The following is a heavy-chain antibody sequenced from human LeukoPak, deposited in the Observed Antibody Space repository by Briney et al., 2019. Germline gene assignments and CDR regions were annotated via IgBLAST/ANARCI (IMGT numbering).Heavy chain of an antibody. D-gene: IGHD6-13*01. CDR2: IIPILGIA. CDR3: AKDSIAAAGPDY. V-gene: IGHV1-69*04. J-gene: IGHJ4*02. Sequence: SVKVSCKASGGTFSSYAISWVRQAPGQGLEWMGRIIPILGIANYAQKFQGRVTITADKSTSTAYMELSSLRSEDTAVYYCAKDSIAAAGPDYWGQGTLVTVSP. CDR1: GGTFSSYA.